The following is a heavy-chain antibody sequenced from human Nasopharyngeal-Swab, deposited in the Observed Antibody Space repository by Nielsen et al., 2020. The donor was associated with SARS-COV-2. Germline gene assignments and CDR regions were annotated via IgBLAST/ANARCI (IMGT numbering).Heavy chain of an antibody. CDR2: ISSSGSTI. V-gene: IGHV3-11*04. CDR3: ASSQAYNWNDSDAFDI. D-gene: IGHD1-1*01. CDR1: GFTFSDYY. J-gene: IGHJ3*02. Sequence: GESLKISCAASGFTFSDYYMSWIRQAPGKGLEWVSYISSSGSTIYYADSVKGRFTISRDNAKSSLYLQMNSLRAEDTAVYYCASSQAYNWNDSDAFDIWGQGTMVTVSS.